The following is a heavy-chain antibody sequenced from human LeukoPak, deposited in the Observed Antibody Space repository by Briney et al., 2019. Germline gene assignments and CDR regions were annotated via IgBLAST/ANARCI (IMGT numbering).Heavy chain of an antibody. J-gene: IGHJ4*02. D-gene: IGHD3-22*01. Sequence: SVTVSSKASGGTSRSYAISWVRQAPGHGLEWMGGIIPIFGTANYAQKFQGRVTITADESTSTAYMELSSLRSEDTAVYYCARAGRVAGYYQLYNFDYWGQGTLVTVSS. CDR2: IIPIFGTA. CDR3: ARAGRVAGYYQLYNFDY. V-gene: IGHV1-69*13. CDR1: GGTSRSYA.